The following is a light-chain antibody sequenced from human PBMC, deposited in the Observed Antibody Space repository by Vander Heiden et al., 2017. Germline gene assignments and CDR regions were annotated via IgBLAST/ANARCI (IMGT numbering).Light chain of an antibody. CDR2: DAS. CDR3: QQYANLPRA. CDR1: QDISNY. V-gene: IGKV1-33*01. Sequence: DIQMTQSPSSLSASVGDRVTITCQASQDISNYLNWYQQKPGKAPKLLIYDASNLETGVPSRFSRSGSGTDFTFTMRSLQPEDIATYYCQQYANLPRAFGQGTQLEIK. J-gene: IGKJ5*01.